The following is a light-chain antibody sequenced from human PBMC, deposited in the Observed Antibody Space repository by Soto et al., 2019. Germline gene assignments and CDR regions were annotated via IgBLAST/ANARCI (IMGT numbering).Light chain of an antibody. CDR2: ESS. V-gene: IGKV1-12*01. J-gene: IGKJ3*01. Sequence: DIQMTQSPSSVSASVGDRVTITCRASQGISSWLAWYQQKPGKAPKLLIFESSSLQSGVPSRFSGSGSRRDFTLTISSLQREDFATYFCQQTSTAPFTFGPGTKVDIK. CDR1: QGISSW. CDR3: QQTSTAPFT.